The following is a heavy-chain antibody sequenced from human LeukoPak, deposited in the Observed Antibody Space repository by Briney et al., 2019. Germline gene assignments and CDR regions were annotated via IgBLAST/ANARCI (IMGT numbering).Heavy chain of an antibody. Sequence: GGSLRLSCAASGFTFSDYYMSWIRQAPGKRPEWVSYISSSGSTIYYADSVKGRFTISRDNAKNSLYLQMNSLRAEDTAVYYCARDFLSYGGNHFDYWGQGTLVTVSS. CDR3: ARDFLSYGGNHFDY. CDR1: GFTFSDYY. CDR2: ISSSGSTI. J-gene: IGHJ4*02. V-gene: IGHV3-11*01. D-gene: IGHD4-23*01.